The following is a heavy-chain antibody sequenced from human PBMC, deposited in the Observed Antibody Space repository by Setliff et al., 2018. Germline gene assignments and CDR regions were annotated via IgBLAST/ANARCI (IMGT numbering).Heavy chain of an antibody. CDR2: IFYNGMA. CDR3: ARTGTYRYFDY. J-gene: IGHJ4*02. CDR1: GASIRNNYY. V-gene: IGHV4-39*01. Sequence: SETLSLTCAVSGASIRNNYYWGWIRQSPGTGLEWIGSIFYNGMAYYNPSLKSRVTMSVDTSKNQFSLNLTSVTAADTAVYYCARTGTYRYFDYWGRGTLVTVS. D-gene: IGHD1-1*01.